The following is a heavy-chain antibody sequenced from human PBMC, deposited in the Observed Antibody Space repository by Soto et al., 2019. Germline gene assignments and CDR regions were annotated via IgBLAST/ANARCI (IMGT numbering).Heavy chain of an antibody. CDR1: GFTFDDYA. J-gene: IGHJ4*02. Sequence: EVQLEESGGALVQPGRSLRLSCAASGFTFDDYAMYWVRQVLGKGLEWVSSISWNSGNIGYADSVKGRFTTSRDNAANSLYLQMNSLRPEDTALYYCVRSKGGYSYGTPFDYWGQGTLVTVSS. CDR3: VRSKGGYSYGTPFDY. CDR2: ISWNSGNI. V-gene: IGHV3-9*01. D-gene: IGHD5-18*01.